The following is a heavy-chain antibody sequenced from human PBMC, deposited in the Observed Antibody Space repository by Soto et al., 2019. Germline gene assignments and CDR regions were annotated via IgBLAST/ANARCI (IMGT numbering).Heavy chain of an antibody. CDR3: TTRYYYDSSGYYNYYYYGMDV. D-gene: IGHD3-22*01. V-gene: IGHV3-48*01. CDR1: GFTFSSYS. Sequence: PGGSLRLSCAASGFTFSSYSMNWVRQAPGKGLEWVSYISSSSSTIYYVDSVKGRFTISRDNAKNSLYLQMNSLKTEDTAVYYCTTRYYYDSSGYYNYYYYGMDVWGQGTTVTSP. J-gene: IGHJ6*02. CDR2: ISSSSSTI.